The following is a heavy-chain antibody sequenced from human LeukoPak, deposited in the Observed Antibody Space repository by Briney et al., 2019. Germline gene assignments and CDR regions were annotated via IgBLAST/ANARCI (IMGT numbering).Heavy chain of an antibody. D-gene: IGHD5-12*01. CDR2: VYDNDIS. CDR1: GASIRSYF. V-gene: IGHV4-59*01. CDR3: ARGLVLATDDAFDI. J-gene: IGHJ3*02. Sequence: SETLSLTCSVSGASIRSYFWSWIRQSPGKGVEWIGYVYDNDISNFNPSLESRVPILVDRSQSQFSMKLRSVTAADTAVYYCARGLVLATDDAFDIWGPGTMVTVSS.